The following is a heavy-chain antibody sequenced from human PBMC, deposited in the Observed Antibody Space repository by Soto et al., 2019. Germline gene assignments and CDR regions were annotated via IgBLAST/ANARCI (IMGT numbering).Heavy chain of an antibody. D-gene: IGHD6-19*01. CDR2: INAGNGNT. Sequence: ASVKVSCKASGYTFTSYAMHWVRQAPGQRLEWMGWINAGNGNTKYSQKFQGRVTITRDTSASTAYMELSSLRSEDTAVYYCARDGIRGIAVAGMAYVAFDIWGQGTMVTV. J-gene: IGHJ3*02. CDR1: GYTFTSYA. V-gene: IGHV1-3*01. CDR3: ARDGIRGIAVAGMAYVAFDI.